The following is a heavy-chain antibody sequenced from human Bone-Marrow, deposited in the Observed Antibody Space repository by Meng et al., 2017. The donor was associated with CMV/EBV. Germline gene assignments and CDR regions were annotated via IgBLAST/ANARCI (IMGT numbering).Heavy chain of an antibody. D-gene: IGHD2/OR15-2a*01. CDR2: IFSNDEK. Sequence: SGPTLVKPTETLTLTCTVSGFSLSNARMGVSWIRQPPGKALEWLAHIFSNDEKSYSTSLKSGLTISKDTSKSQVVLTMTNMDPVDTATYYCARTPRNTGYNYYYGMDVWGQGTTVTVSS. J-gene: IGHJ6*02. CDR3: ARTPRNTGYNYYYGMDV. CDR1: GFSLSNARMG. V-gene: IGHV2-26*01.